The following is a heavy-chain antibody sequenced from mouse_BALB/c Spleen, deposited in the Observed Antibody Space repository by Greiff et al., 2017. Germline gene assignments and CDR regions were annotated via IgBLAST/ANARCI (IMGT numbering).Heavy chain of an antibody. CDR1: GYTFTSYY. CDR3: TRGDYYYGSSYVGVFAY. Sequence: VHLVESGAELVKPGASVKLSCKASGYTFTSYYMYWVKQRPGQGLEWIGEINPSNGGTNFNEKFKSKATLTVDKSSSTAYMQLSSLTSEDSAVYYCTRGDYYYGSSYVGVFAYWGQGTLVTVSA. D-gene: IGHD1-1*01. CDR2: INPSNGGT. J-gene: IGHJ3*01. V-gene: IGHV1S81*02.